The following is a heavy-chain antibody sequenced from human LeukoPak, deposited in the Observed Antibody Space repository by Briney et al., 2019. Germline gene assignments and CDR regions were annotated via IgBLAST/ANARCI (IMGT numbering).Heavy chain of an antibody. J-gene: IGHJ4*02. CDR3: SGFRSTYFGS. V-gene: IGHV3-74*01. Sequence: GGSLRLSYASSGFTFSHYWMYLLRQAPGNALEWVSRINTDGSSTSYANPVKPQFTIPRDNAKNTQYLHTDTLSSDGRTHDYCSGFRSTYFGSWGQGTLVTVSS. D-gene: IGHD5/OR15-5a*01. CDR2: INTDGSST. CDR1: GFTFSHYW.